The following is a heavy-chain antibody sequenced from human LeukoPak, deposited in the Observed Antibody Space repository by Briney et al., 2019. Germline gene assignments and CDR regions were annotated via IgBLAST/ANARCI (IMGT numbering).Heavy chain of an antibody. J-gene: IGHJ5*02. D-gene: IGHD2-15*01. Sequence: SQTLSLTCTVSGGSIRSGDYYWSWIRQPPGKGLEWIGYIFYSGSTYYNPSLKSRVTTSVDTSKNQFSLKLSSVTAADTAVYYCARSSVVVAATPRFDPWGQGTLVTVSS. CDR2: IFYSGST. V-gene: IGHV4-30-4*08. CDR3: ARSSVVVAATPRFDP. CDR1: GGSIRSGDYY.